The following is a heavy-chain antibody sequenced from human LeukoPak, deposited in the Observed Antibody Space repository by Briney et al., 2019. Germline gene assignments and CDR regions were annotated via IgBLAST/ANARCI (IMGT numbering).Heavy chain of an antibody. D-gene: IGHD6-13*01. CDR2: IYSGGST. CDR3: AREQSAAAGYYYYGMDV. Sequence: GGSLRLSCAASGFTVSSNYVSRVRQAPGKGLEWVSVIYSGGSTYYADSVKGRFTISRDNSKNTLYLQMNSLRAEDTAVYYCAREQSAAAGYYYYGMDVWGQGTTVTVSS. J-gene: IGHJ6*02. V-gene: IGHV3-66*01. CDR1: GFTVSSNY.